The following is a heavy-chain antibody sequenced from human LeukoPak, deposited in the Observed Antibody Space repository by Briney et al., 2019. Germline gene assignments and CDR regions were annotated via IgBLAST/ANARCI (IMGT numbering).Heavy chain of an antibody. CDR1: GGTFSSYA. J-gene: IGHJ4*02. Sequence: GASVKVSCKASGGTFSSYAISWVRQAPGQGLEWMGRIIPIFCTANYAQKFQGRVTITTDESTSTAYMELSSLRSEDTAVYYCAREPKWELPPDYWGQGTLVTVSS. CDR3: AREPKWELPPDY. D-gene: IGHD1-26*01. CDR2: IIPIFCTA. V-gene: IGHV1-69*05.